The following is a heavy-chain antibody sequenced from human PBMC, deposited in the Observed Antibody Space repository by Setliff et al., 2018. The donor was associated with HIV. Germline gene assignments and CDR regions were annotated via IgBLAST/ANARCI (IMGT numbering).Heavy chain of an antibody. D-gene: IGHD3-22*01. CDR3: AREGGDSSGYYYAPQYY. CDR1: GYTFTSYG. V-gene: IGHV1-18*01. CDR2: ISAYNGNT. J-gene: IGHJ4*02. Sequence: ASVKVSCKASGYTFTSYGISWVRQAPGQGLEWMGWISAYNGNTNYAQKLQGRVTMTTDTSTSTAYMELGSLRSDDTAVYYCAREGGDSSGYYYAPQYYCGQGTLCTVSS.